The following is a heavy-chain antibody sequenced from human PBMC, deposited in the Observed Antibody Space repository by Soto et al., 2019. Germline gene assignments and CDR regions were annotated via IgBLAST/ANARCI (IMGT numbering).Heavy chain of an antibody. CDR2: IYHSGSA. CDR1: GGSVSSSNW. V-gene: IGHV4-4*02. J-gene: IGHJ3*02. D-gene: IGHD2-21*02. CDR3: ARVPGVVVSADDAFDI. Sequence: QVQLQESGPGLVKPSGTLSLTCAVPGGSVSSSNWWSWVRQSPGKGLEWMGEIYHSGSAHYNPSLKSRATISLDKSKNQFSLRLTSVTAADTAVYYCARVPGVVVSADDAFDIWGPGTRVIVSS.